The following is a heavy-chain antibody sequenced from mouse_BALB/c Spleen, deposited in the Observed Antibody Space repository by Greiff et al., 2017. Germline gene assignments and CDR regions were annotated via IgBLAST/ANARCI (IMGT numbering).Heavy chain of an antibody. V-gene: IGHV3-2*02. CDR3: ARSWLRRHYAMDY. CDR2: ISYSGST. D-gene: IGHD2-2*01. Sequence: VQLKQSGPGLVKPSQSLSLTCTVTGYSITSDYAWNWIRQFPGNKLEWMGYISYSGSTSYNPSLKSRISITRDTSKNQFFLQLNSVTTEDTATYYCARSWLRRHYAMDYWGQGTSVTVSS. CDR1: GYSITSDYA. J-gene: IGHJ4*01.